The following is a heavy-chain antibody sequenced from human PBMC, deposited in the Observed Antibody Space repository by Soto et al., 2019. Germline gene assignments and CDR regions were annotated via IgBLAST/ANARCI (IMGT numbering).Heavy chain of an antibody. Sequence: ASVKVSCKASGYTFTSYDINWVRQATGQGLEWMGWMNPNSGNTGYAQKFQGRVTMTRNTSISTAYMELSSLRSEDTAVYYCARRMIDSSGNYYGYYYFYYGMDVWGQGTTVTVSS. CDR3: ARRMIDSSGNYYGYYYFYYGMDV. J-gene: IGHJ6*02. CDR2: MNPNSGNT. CDR1: GYTFTSYD. V-gene: IGHV1-8*01. D-gene: IGHD3-22*01.